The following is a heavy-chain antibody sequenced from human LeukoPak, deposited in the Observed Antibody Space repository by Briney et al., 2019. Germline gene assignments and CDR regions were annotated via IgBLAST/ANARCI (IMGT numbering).Heavy chain of an antibody. CDR2: INPNSGGT. D-gene: IGHD4/OR15-4a*01. V-gene: IGHV1-2*06. Sequence: ASVKVSCKASGYTFTGYYMHWVRQAPGQGLEWMGRINPNSGGTNYAQKFQGRVTMTRDTSISTAYMELSRLSSDDTAVYYCARWGRMVVTSSYYYMDVWGKGTTVTVSS. CDR1: GYTFTGYY. CDR3: ARWGRMVVTSSYYYMDV. J-gene: IGHJ6*03.